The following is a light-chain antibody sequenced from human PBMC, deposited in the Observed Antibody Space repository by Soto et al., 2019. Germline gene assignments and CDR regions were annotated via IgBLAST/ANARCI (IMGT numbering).Light chain of an antibody. J-gene: IGKJ4*01. Sequence: DVQMTQSPSTLSASVGDRVTITCRASQSISSWLAWYQQIPGKAPKLLIYKASSLESGVPSRFSGSGSGTEFTLTISSLQPEDFATYYCQQLNSYPLTFSGGTKAAIK. CDR2: KAS. CDR1: QSISSW. V-gene: IGKV1-5*03. CDR3: QQLNSYPLT.